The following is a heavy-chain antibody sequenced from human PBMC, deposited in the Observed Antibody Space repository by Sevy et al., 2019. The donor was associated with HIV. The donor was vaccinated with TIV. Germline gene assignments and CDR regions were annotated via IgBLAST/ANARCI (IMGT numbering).Heavy chain of an antibody. V-gene: IGHV3-11*06. CDR3: AGDGPRQLVEDYYYYGMDV. CDR1: GFTFSDYY. Sequence: GGSLRLSCAASGFTFSDYYMSWIRQAPGKGLEWVSYISSSSSYTNYADSVKGRFTISRDNTKNSLYLQMNSLRGEDTAVYYCAGDGPRQLVEDYYYYGMDVWGQGTTVTVSS. J-gene: IGHJ6*02. CDR2: ISSSSSYT. D-gene: IGHD6-6*01.